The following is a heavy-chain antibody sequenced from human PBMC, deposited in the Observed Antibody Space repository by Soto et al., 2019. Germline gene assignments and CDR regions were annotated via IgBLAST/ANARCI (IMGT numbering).Heavy chain of an antibody. Sequence: GASVKVSCKDSGGTFSIYAVSCVLQSPLQGLEWMGGIIPIFGTANYAQKFQGRVTITADESTSTAYMELSSLRSEDTAVYYCAAVVPAAISPLGGWFDPWGQGTLVTVSS. J-gene: IGHJ5*02. CDR3: AAVVPAAISPLGGWFDP. D-gene: IGHD2-2*01. CDR2: IIPIFGTA. CDR1: GGTFSIYA. V-gene: IGHV1-69*13.